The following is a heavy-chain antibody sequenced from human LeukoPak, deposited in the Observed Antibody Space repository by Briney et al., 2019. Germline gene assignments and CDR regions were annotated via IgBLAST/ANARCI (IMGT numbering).Heavy chain of an antibody. J-gene: IGHJ4*02. D-gene: IGHD6-19*01. V-gene: IGHV3-30*01. CDR3: ARELVVADAFHY. Sequence: GRSLRLSCAPSGFTFNSYAMHWVRQAPAKGLEWVAVISYDGSSKYYADSVKGRFTISRDNSKNTLYLQMNSLRAEDAAGYYCARELVVADAFHYWGQGTLVTVSS. CDR2: ISYDGSSK. CDR1: GFTFNSYA.